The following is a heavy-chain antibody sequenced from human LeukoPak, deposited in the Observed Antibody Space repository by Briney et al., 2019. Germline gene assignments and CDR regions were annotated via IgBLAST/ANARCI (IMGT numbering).Heavy chain of an antibody. J-gene: IGHJ3*02. CDR1: GYSFTSYW. CDR2: IYPGASDT. V-gene: IGHV5-51*01. CDR3: ARRIIVTATSTDAFDI. D-gene: IGHD2-21*02. Sequence: GESLKISCKGSGYSFTSYWIGWVREIRGKGLERMGIIYPGASDTRYSPSFEGQVTMSAAKPIKTASLQWSRLKDSATAMYYCARRIIVTATSTDAFDIWCQGTMVTVSS.